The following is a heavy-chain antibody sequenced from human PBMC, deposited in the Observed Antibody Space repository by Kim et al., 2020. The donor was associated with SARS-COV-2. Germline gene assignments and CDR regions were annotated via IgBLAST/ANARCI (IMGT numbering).Heavy chain of an antibody. J-gene: IGHJ6*02. Sequence: DSVKGRFTISRDNAKNTLYLQMNSLRAEDTAVYYCARAELLWFGEGGMDVWGQGTTVTVSS. V-gene: IGHV3-74*01. CDR3: ARAELLWFGEGGMDV. D-gene: IGHD3-10*01.